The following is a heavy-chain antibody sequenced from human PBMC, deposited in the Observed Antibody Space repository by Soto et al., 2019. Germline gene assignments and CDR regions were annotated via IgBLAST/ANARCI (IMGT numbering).Heavy chain of an antibody. J-gene: IGHJ6*02. D-gene: IGHD1-26*01. CDR1: GFTFSSYA. V-gene: IGHV3-23*01. Sequence: EAQLLESGGGLLQPGGSLRLSCAASGFTFSSYAMSWVRLAPGKGLEWVSGITGSGAITYYTDSVKGRFTISRDNSKSTLYLQMHSLRAEDTAVYYCARDVWETTSMYYGLDVWGLGTTVTVSS. CDR3: ARDVWETTSMYYGLDV. CDR2: ITGSGAIT.